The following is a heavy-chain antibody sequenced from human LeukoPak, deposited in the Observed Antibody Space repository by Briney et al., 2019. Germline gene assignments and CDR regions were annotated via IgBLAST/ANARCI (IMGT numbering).Heavy chain of an antibody. CDR3: AKKMYSTPSAFDI. D-gene: IGHD6-6*01. V-gene: IGHV5-51*01. CDR1: GYSFTSYW. CDR2: IYPGDSDT. Sequence: GESLKISRKGSGYSFTSYWIGWVRQMPGKGLEWMGIIYPGDSDTRYSPSFQGQVTISADKSISTAYLQWSSLKASDTAMYYCAKKMYSTPSAFDIWGQGTMVTVSS. J-gene: IGHJ3*02.